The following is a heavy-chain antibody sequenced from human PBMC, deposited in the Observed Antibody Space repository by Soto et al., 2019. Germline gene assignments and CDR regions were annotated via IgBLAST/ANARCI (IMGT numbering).Heavy chain of an antibody. D-gene: IGHD2-2*01. J-gene: IGHJ6*04. V-gene: IGHV4-59*01. CDR3: ATGMVSTSNRGNYYYGMDL. Sequence: PSETLSLTCTVSVGSISSYYWSWIRQPPGKGLEWIWDIYYSGSTNYNPSLKSRVTISVDTSKNQFSLKLSSVTAADTAVYYCATGMVSTSNRGNYYYGMDLGGNGTMGTGSS. CDR2: IYYSGST. CDR1: VGSISSYY.